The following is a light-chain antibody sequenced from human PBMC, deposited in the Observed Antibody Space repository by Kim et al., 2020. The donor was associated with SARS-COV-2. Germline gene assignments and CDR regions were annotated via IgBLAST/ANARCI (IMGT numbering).Light chain of an antibody. CDR3: QQRSQWPLT. Sequence: EIVLTQSPATLSLSPGERATLSCRASQNINNYLAWHQQRPGQAPRLLIYDTSTRAPDIPARFSGSGSGTDFTLTISSLEPEDFALYYCQQRSQWPLTFGGGTKVDIK. CDR2: DTS. V-gene: IGKV3-11*01. J-gene: IGKJ4*01. CDR1: QNINNY.